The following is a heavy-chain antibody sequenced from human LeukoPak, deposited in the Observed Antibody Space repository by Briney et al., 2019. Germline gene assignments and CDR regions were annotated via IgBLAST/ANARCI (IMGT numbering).Heavy chain of an antibody. CDR1: GFLASTNY. J-gene: IGHJ4*02. CDR2: MYSGGAI. Sequence: GGSLRLSCAVSGFLASTNYISWVGQAPGKGLEWVSVMYSGGAIHYADSVKGRFTISRDNSKNTLYLQMNSLRAEDTAMYFCARGHSSGNPDPFDYWGQGTLVIVSS. V-gene: IGHV3-53*01. D-gene: IGHD6-19*01. CDR3: ARGHSSGNPDPFDY.